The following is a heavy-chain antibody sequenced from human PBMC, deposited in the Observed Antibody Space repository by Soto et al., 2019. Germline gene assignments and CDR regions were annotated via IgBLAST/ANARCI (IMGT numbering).Heavy chain of an antibody. CDR3: ARGVVGSDSWYFDY. CDR2: ISSSSSYI. Sequence: VLEFTIINLSINRISQTPGKGLEWVSSISSSSSYIYYADSVKGRFTISRDNAKNSLYLQMNSLRAEDTAVYYCARGVVGSDSWYFDYWGKGTLVTVFS. D-gene: IGHD2-15*01. CDR1: EFTIINLS. V-gene: IGHV3-21*01. J-gene: IGHJ4*02.